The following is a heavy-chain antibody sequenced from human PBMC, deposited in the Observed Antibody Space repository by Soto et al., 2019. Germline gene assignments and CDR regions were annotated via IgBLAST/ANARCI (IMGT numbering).Heavy chain of an antibody. CDR2: VFGNGAGTP. V-gene: IGHV4-4*07. D-gene: IGHD2-15*01. J-gene: IGHJ4*01. Sequence: SETLSLTRSVSGGSFTVDYWSGIRQPAGKGLQWIGRVFGNGAGTPIYNSLLKSRARMSADPSKRQLSLTLTSVTAADTAVYYCARELPPYGGRRSPPTGAFEDWGHGIMVTVSS. CDR1: GGSFTVDY. CDR3: ARELPPYGGRRSPPTGAFED.